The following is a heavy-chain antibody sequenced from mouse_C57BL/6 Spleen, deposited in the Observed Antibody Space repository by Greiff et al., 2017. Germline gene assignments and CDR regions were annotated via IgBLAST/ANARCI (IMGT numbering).Heavy chain of an antibody. V-gene: IGHV14-4*01. CDR2: IDPENGDT. CDR1: GFNIKDDY. D-gene: IGHD1-1*01. J-gene: IGHJ4*01. Sequence: VQLQQSGAELVRPGASVKLSCTASGFNIKDDYMHWVKQRPEQGLEWIGWIDPENGDTEYASKFKGKATITADTSSNTAYLHLSSLKSEDTAVYYCTTGATVVARYAMDYWGQGTSVTVSS. CDR3: TTGATVVARYAMDY.